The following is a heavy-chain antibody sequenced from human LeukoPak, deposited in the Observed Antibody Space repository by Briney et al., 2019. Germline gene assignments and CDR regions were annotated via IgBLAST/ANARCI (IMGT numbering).Heavy chain of an antibody. V-gene: IGHV4-4*07. CDR3: ARGRGSSWYYFDS. J-gene: IGHJ4*02. CDR2: IYASGNT. D-gene: IGHD6-13*01. CDR1: GGSISSYY. Sequence: SETLSLTCTVSGGSISSYYWSWVRQPAGKGLEWIGRIYASGNTNYNPSLKGRVTMTVDTSKNQFSLNLSSVTAADTAVYYCARGRGSSWYYFDSWGQGTLVTVSS.